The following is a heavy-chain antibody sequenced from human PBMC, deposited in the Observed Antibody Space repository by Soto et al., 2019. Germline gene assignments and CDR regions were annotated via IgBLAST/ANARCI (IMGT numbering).Heavy chain of an antibody. V-gene: IGHV4-39*01. Sequence: SETLSLTCSVSGGSISSSSYYWGWIRQPPGKGLEWIGSISYSGTTYYNPSLKSRVTISVDTSKNQFSLKLSSVTAADTSVYYFARRSGYNFYYNYYGMDVWGQGTTVTVSS. CDR2: ISYSGTT. CDR3: ARRSGYNFYYNYYGMDV. D-gene: IGHD3-22*01. J-gene: IGHJ6*02. CDR1: GGSISSSSYY.